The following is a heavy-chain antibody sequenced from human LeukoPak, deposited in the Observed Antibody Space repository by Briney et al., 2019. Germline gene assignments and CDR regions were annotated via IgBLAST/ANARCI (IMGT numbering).Heavy chain of an antibody. D-gene: IGHD1-1*01. CDR1: GGSITSTH. CDR3: ARHTTDIGRVGWFDP. CDR2: MHYTGST. J-gene: IGHJ5*02. V-gene: IGHV4-39*01. Sequence: SETLSLTCTVSGGSITSTHWAWIRQPPGKGLEWIGTMHYTGSTYYNPSLKGRLTMSADTSKTQFSLNLSSVTAADRAVYYCARHTTDIGRVGWFDPWGQGTQVTVSS.